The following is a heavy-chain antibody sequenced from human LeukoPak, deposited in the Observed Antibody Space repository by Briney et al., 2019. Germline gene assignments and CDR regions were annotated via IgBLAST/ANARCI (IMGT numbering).Heavy chain of an antibody. Sequence: SETLSLTCTVSGDSISSGNSFWAWIRQSAGKGLEWIGRIHSDGLANYNPSLRSRVTISVDTSNNQFSLKVKSVTAADTATYYCARDRQLGWFGPWGQGILVTVSS. CDR2: IHSDGLA. CDR3: ARDRQLGWFGP. J-gene: IGHJ5*02. V-gene: IGHV4-61*02. CDR1: GDSISSGNSF. D-gene: IGHD3-16*01.